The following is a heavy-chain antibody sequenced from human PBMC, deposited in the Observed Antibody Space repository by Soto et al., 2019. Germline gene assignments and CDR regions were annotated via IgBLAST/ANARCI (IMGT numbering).Heavy chain of an antibody. D-gene: IGHD5-12*01. CDR3: AKDLSRGLNRRNIVATILNFSRGYFDY. V-gene: IGHV3-23*01. Sequence: EVQLLESGGGLVQPGGSLRLSCAASGFTFSSYAMSWVRQAPGKGLEWVSAISGSGGSTYYADSVKGRFTISRDNSKNTLYRQMNSLRAEDTAVYYCAKDLSRGLNRRNIVATILNFSRGYFDYWGQGTLVTVSS. J-gene: IGHJ4*02. CDR2: ISGSGGST. CDR1: GFTFSSYA.